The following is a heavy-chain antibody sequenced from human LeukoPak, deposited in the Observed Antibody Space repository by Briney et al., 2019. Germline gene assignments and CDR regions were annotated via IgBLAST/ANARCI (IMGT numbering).Heavy chain of an antibody. D-gene: IGHD6-13*01. CDR3: ARSSRRAAAGTFFDY. V-gene: IGHV1-2*06. CDR1: GGTFSSYA. CDR2: INPNSGGT. J-gene: IGHJ4*02. Sequence: ASVKVSCKASGGTFSSYAISWVRQAPGQGLEWMGRINPNSGGTNYAQKFQGRVTMTRDTSISTAYMELSRLRSDDTAVYYCARSSRRAAAGTFFDYWGQGTLVTVSS.